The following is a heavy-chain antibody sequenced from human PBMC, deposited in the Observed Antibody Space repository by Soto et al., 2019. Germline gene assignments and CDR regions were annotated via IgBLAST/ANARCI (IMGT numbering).Heavy chain of an antibody. CDR2: ISSSGSTI. D-gene: IGHD4-4*01. J-gene: IGHJ6*02. CDR1: GFTFSSYE. CDR3: ARGTPLTTVMEGKTYYYYYGMDV. Sequence: PGRSLRLACAASGFTFSSYEMNWVRQAPGKGLEWVSYISSSGSTIYYADSVKGRFTISRDNAKNSLYLQMNSLRAEDTAVYYCARGTPLTTVMEGKTYYYYYGMDVWGQGTTVTVSS. V-gene: IGHV3-48*03.